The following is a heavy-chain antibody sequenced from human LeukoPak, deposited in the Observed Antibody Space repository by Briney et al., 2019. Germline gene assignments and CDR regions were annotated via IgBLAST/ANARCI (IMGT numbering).Heavy chain of an antibody. CDR1: GGSISSYY. J-gene: IGHJ5*01. D-gene: IGHD3-22*01. CDR2: IYTGGST. Sequence: SETLSLTCTVSGGSISSYYWSWIRQPAGKGLEWIGRIYTGGSTNYNPSLKSRVTISVDKSKNQFSLKLSSVTAADTAVYYCARGRDGTGYSLDWFDSWGQGTLVTVSS. CDR3: ARGRDGTGYSLDWFDS. V-gene: IGHV4-4*07.